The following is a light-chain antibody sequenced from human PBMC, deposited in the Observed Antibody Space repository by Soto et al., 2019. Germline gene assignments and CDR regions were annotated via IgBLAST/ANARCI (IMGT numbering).Light chain of an antibody. CDR1: SSDVGGYNY. CDR2: EVS. V-gene: IGLV2-8*01. Sequence: QSVLTQPPSASGSPGQSVTISCTGTSSDVGGYNYVSWYQQHPGKAHKLMIYEVSKRPSGVPDRLAGSKSGNTASLTVSGLQSEEEADYYCSSYAGSNNYVFGTGTKLTVL. J-gene: IGLJ1*01. CDR3: SSYAGSNNYV.